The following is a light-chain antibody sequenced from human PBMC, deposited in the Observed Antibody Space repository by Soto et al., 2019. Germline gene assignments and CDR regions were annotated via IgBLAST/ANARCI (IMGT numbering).Light chain of an antibody. Sequence: DIQMTQSPSSVSASVGDRVTITCRASQSISAWLAWYQQKPGKAPSLLIYAASSLPTGVPSRFSGSGSGTDFTLAITTLQPEDVATYYCQQAKSSVLTFGGGTKVEIK. V-gene: IGKV1-12*01. J-gene: IGKJ4*01. CDR2: AAS. CDR3: QQAKSSVLT. CDR1: QSISAW.